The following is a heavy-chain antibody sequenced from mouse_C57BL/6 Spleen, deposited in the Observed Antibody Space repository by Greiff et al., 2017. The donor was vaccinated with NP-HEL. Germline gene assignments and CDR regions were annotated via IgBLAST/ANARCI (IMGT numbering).Heavy chain of an antibody. Sequence: QVQLQQSGAELVRPGASVKLSCKASGYTFTDYYINWVKQRPGQGLEWIARIYPGSGNTYYNEKFKGKATLTAEKSSSTAYMQLSSLTSEDSAVYFCARGKSYYYGSSYWYFDVWGTGTTVTVSS. CDR2: IYPGSGNT. CDR3: ARGKSYYYGSSYWYFDV. J-gene: IGHJ1*03. V-gene: IGHV1-76*01. CDR1: GYTFTDYY. D-gene: IGHD1-1*01.